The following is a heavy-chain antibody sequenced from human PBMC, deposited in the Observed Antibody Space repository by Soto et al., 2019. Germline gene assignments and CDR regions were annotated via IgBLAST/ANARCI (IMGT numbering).Heavy chain of an antibody. D-gene: IGHD3-9*01. Sequence: SETLSLTCTVSGASISSSYWSWIRQSPGKGLEWIGYVYYSSSLKGRATISVDTSQNLISLNLKSATAADTAVYFCARARGQRYRNAFLVWGQGTMVTVSS. J-gene: IGHJ3*01. V-gene: IGHV4-4*09. CDR3: ARARGQRYRNAFLV. CDR2: VYYSS. CDR1: GASISSSY.